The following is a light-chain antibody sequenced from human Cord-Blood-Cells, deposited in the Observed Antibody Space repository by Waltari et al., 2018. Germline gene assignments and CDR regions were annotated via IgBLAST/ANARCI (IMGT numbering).Light chain of an antibody. Sequence: QSALTQPPSASGSPGQSVTISCTGTSSDVGGYNYVSWYQQHPGKAPKLMIYEVSKRPAGFPYRFSGSKSGNTASLTVSGLQAEDEADYYCSSYAGSNNYVVFGGGTKLTVL. CDR2: EVS. CDR1: SSDVGGYNY. J-gene: IGLJ2*01. CDR3: SSYAGSNNYVV. V-gene: IGLV2-8*01.